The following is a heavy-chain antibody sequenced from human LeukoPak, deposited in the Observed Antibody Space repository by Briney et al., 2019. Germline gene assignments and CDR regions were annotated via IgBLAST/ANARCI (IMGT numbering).Heavy chain of an antibody. CDR2: ISTTSSTI. V-gene: IGHV3-48*01. CDR3: AREVYCSSTSCYTGGSHAFDI. Sequence: GGSLRLSCAASGFTFSSYSMNWVRQAPGKGLEWVSYISTTSSTIYYADSVKGRFTISRDNAKNSLYLQMNSLRSEDTAVYYCAREVYCSSTSCYTGGSHAFDIWGQGTMVTVSS. D-gene: IGHD2-2*02. J-gene: IGHJ3*02. CDR1: GFTFSSYS.